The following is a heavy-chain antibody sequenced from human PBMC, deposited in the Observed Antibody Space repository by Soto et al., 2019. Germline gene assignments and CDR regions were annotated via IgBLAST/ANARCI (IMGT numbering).Heavy chain of an antibody. V-gene: IGHV1-3*01. D-gene: IGHD4-17*01. CDR1: GYTFTSYA. J-gene: IGHJ4*02. CDR3: ARSDPTATIDY. CDR2: INAGNGNT. Sequence: GVSVKVSCKASGYTFTSYAMHWVRQAPGQRLEWMGWINAGNGNTKYSQKFQGRVTITRDTSASTAYMELSSLRSEDTAVYYCARSDPTATIDYWGQGTLVTVSS.